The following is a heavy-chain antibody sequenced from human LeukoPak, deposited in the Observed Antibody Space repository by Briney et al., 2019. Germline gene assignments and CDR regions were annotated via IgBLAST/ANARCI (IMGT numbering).Heavy chain of an antibody. Sequence: GGSLRLSCAASGLTFSNYAMSWVRQVPGKGLEWVSVISGGGGSTYYADSVKGRFTISRDNSKNTLYLQMNSLRVEDTAVYYCVKFIPAIAVAGTDYWGQGTLVTVSS. J-gene: IGHJ4*02. CDR3: VKFIPAIAVAGTDY. CDR2: ISGGGGST. CDR1: GLTFSNYA. V-gene: IGHV3-23*01. D-gene: IGHD6-19*01.